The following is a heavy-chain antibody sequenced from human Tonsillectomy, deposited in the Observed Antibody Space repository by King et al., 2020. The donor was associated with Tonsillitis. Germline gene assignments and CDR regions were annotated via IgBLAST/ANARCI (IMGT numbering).Heavy chain of an antibody. CDR3: AKANDYGDFVWVYFDY. J-gene: IGHJ4*02. CDR2: ISGGGSST. V-gene: IGHV3-23*04. CDR1: GVTFSSYA. Sequence: VQLVESGGGLVQPGGSLRLSCAASGVTFSSYAMSWVRQAPGKGLEWGSPISGGGSSTYYADSVKGRFTIPRDNSNNTLYLQMNSPRAEDTAVYYCAKANDYGDFVWVYFDYWGQGTLVTVSS. D-gene: IGHD4-17*01.